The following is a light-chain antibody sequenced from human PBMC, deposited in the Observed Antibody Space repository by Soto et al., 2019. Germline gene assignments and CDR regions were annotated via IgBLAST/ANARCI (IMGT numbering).Light chain of an antibody. J-gene: IGLJ2*01. V-gene: IGLV8-61*01. CDR3: ALYVGSGTVV. CDR1: SGSVSTSYY. CDR2: NTT. Sequence: QTVVTQEPSFSVSPGGTVILTCGLTSGSVSTSYYPSWYQQSPGLPPRTLIYNTTTRSSGVPDRFSGSIHGNKAALTITGAQSDDESDYLCALYVGSGTVVFGGGTKLTV.